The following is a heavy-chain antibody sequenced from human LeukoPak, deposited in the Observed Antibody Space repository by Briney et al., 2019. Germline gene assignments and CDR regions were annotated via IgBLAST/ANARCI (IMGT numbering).Heavy chain of an antibody. Sequence: SQTLSLTCAVSGGSISSGGYSWRWIRQPPGKGLEWIGYIYHSGSTYYNPSLKSRVTISVDRSKNQFSLKLSSVPAADTAVYYCARVYGDYSRRPIWYFDLWGRGTLVTVSS. CDR1: GGSISSGGYS. J-gene: IGHJ2*01. CDR2: IYHSGST. D-gene: IGHD4-17*01. CDR3: ARVYGDYSRRPIWYFDL. V-gene: IGHV4-30-2*01.